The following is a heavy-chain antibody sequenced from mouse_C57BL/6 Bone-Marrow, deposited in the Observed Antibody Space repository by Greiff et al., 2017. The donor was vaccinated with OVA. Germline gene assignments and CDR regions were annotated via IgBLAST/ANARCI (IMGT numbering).Heavy chain of an antibody. J-gene: IGHJ1*03. CDR3: AREDYYYEEWYFDV. CDR1: GYTFTRYD. D-gene: IGHD1-1*01. Sequence: VQLQQSGPELVKPGASVKLSCKASGYTFTRYDINWVKQRPGQGLEWIGWIFPRDGSTKYNEKFKGKATLTVDTSSSTAYMELHSLTSEDSAVYFCAREDYYYEEWYFDVWGTGTTVTVSS. V-gene: IGHV1-85*01. CDR2: IFPRDGST.